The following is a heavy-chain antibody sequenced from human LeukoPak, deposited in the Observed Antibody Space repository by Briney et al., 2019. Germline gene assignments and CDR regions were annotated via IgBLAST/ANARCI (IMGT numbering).Heavy chain of an antibody. Sequence: ASVKVSCKASGYTFTGYYMHWVRQAPGQGLEWMGWINPNSGGTNYAQKFQGRVTMTRDMSTSTVYMELSSLRSEDTAVYYCARAYYDFWSGYYKGAGYWGQGTLVTVSS. D-gene: IGHD3-3*01. CDR1: GYTFTGYY. CDR2: INPNSGGT. V-gene: IGHV1-2*02. J-gene: IGHJ4*02. CDR3: ARAYYDFWSGYYKGAGY.